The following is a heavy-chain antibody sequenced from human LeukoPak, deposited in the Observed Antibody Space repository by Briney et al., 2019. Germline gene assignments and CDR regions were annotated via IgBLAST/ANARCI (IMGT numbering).Heavy chain of an antibody. V-gene: IGHV3-30*01. D-gene: IGHD6-13*01. Sequence: GRSLRLSCAASGFTFSSYAMHWVRQAPAKGREGVAVISYDGSNKYYADSVKGRFTISRDNSKNTLYLQMNSLRAEDTAVYYCARVIAAAGTTHDYWGQGTLVTVSS. J-gene: IGHJ4*02. CDR2: ISYDGSNK. CDR1: GFTFSSYA. CDR3: ARVIAAAGTTHDY.